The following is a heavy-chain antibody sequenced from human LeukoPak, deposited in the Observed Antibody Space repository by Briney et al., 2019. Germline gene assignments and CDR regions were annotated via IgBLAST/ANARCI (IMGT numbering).Heavy chain of an antibody. CDR2: ISSSGDDT. Sequence: GGSLRLSCAASGFTFSSFAMSWVRQTPGKGLEWVSGISSSGDDTYYEDSVKGRFTISRDNSKNTLYLQMNSLRAEDTAVYYCARDRYSSGWYRTDHYYYYGMDVWGQGTTVTVSS. CDR1: GFTFSSFA. D-gene: IGHD6-19*01. V-gene: IGHV3-23*01. J-gene: IGHJ6*02. CDR3: ARDRYSSGWYRTDHYYYYGMDV.